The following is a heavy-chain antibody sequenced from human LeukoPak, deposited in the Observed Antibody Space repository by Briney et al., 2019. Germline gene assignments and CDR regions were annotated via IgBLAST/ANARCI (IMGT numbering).Heavy chain of an antibody. V-gene: IGHV4-34*01. CDR2: IDHSGRT. CDR3: ARLGIDYYGSGSNPY. D-gene: IGHD3-10*01. CDR1: GGSFSGYY. Sequence: SETLSLTCAVYGGSFSGYYWTWIRQPPGKGLEWIGEIDHSGRTSYNPSLKSRVTISVDTSKNQFSLKLTSMTAADTAVYYCARLGIDYYGSGSNPYWGQGTLVTVSS. J-gene: IGHJ4*02.